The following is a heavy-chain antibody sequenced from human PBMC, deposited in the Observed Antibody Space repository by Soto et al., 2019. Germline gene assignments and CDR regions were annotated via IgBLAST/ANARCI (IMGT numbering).Heavy chain of an antibody. D-gene: IGHD3-22*01. V-gene: IGHV1-18*01. J-gene: IGHJ4*02. Sequence: ASVKVSCKASGYTFTSYGISWVRQAPGQGLEWMGWISAYNGNTNYAQKLQGRVTMTTDTSTSTAYMELRSLRSDDTAVYYCARDVRTYYYDSSGYYFKYWGQGTLVTVSS. CDR3: ARDVRTYYYDSSGYYFKY. CDR1: GYTFTSYG. CDR2: ISAYNGNT.